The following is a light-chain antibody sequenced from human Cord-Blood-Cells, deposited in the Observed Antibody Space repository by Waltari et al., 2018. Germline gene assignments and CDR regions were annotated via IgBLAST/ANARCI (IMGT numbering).Light chain of an antibody. CDR3: CSHAGSSTLV. CDR2: EGS. V-gene: IGLV2-23*01. CDR1: RSDVGSYNL. J-gene: IGLJ3*02. Sequence: QSALTQPASVSGSPGQSITISCTGTRSDVGSYNLVSGYQQHPGKAPKLMIYEGSKRPSGVSNRCSGSKSGNTASLTISGLQAEDEADYYCCSHAGSSTLVFGGGTKLTVL.